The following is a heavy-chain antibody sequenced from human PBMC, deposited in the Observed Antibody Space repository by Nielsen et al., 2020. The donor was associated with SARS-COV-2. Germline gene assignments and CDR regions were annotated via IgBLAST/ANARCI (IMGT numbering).Heavy chain of an antibody. D-gene: IGHD3-22*01. CDR3: ARDKITTYYYDSSGYYYYDAFDI. CDR2: INHSGST. J-gene: IGHJ3*02. V-gene: IGHV4-34*01. Sequence: WIRQPPGKGLEWIGEINHSGSTNYNPSLKSRVTISVDTSKNQFSLKLSSVTAADTAVYYCARDKITTYYYDSSGYYYYDAFDIWGQGTMVTVSS.